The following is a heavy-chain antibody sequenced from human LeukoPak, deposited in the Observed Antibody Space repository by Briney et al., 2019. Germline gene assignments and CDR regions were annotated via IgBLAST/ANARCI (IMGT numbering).Heavy chain of an antibody. V-gene: IGHV4-34*01. CDR3: ARDPRSHYYGSGSLFLFDY. Sequence: PSETLSLTCAVYGGSFSGYYWSWIRQPPVKGLERIGEINHSGSTNYNPSLKRRVTISVDTSKNQFSLKLSSVTAADTAVYYCARDPRSHYYGSGSLFLFDYWGQGTLVTVSS. CDR2: INHSGST. D-gene: IGHD3-10*01. J-gene: IGHJ4*02. CDR1: GGSFSGYY.